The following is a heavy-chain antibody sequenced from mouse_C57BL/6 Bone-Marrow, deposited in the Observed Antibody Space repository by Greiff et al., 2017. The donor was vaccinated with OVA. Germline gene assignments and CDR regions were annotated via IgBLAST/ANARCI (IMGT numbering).Heavy chain of an antibody. CDR1: GFTFSSYA. V-gene: IGHV5-4*01. Sequence: EVMLVESGGGLVKPGGSLKLSCAASGFTFSSYAMSWVRQTPEQRLEWVATISDGGSYTYYPDNVKGRFTISRDNAKNNLYLQMSHLKSEDTAMYYCARDRTTVVPHYFDYWGQGTPLTVSS. D-gene: IGHD1-1*01. CDR2: ISDGGSYT. CDR3: ARDRTTVVPHYFDY. J-gene: IGHJ2*01.